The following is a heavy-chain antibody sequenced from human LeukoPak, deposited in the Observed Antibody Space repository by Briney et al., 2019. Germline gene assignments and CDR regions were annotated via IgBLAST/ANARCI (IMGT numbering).Heavy chain of an antibody. CDR3: ARAADGSWYVDY. J-gene: IGHJ4*02. CDR1: GYTFTSYD. Sequence: GASVKVSCKASGYTFTSYDINWVRQATGQGLEWMGWMNPNSGNTGYAQKFQGRVTMTRNTSISTAYMELSSLRSEDTAVYYCARAADGSWYVDYWGQGTLVTVSS. V-gene: IGHV1-8*02. D-gene: IGHD6-13*01. CDR2: MNPNSGNT.